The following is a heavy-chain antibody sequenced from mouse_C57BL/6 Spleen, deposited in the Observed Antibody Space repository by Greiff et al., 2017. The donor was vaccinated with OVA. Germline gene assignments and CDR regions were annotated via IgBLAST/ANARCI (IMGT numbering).Heavy chain of an antibody. CDR2: INPNNGGT. CDR1: GYTFTDYY. D-gene: IGHD3-2*02. CDR3: ARRPGIYYAMDY. Sequence: EVQLQQSGPELVKPGASVKISCKASGYTFTDYYMNWVKQSHGKSLEWIGDINPNNGGTSYNQKFKGKATLTVDQSSSTAYMELRSLTSEDSAVYYCARRPGIYYAMDYWGQGTSVTVSS. V-gene: IGHV1-26*01. J-gene: IGHJ4*01.